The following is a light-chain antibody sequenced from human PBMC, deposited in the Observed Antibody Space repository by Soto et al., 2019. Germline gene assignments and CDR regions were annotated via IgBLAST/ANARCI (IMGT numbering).Light chain of an antibody. V-gene: IGLV3-21*02. CDR1: NIGGKS. CDR3: QVWDTSDIEV. J-gene: IGLJ1*01. CDR2: DDS. Sequence: SYELTQPPSVSVAPGQTAWITCGGNNIGGKSVQWYQQKSRQAPVLVVYDDSDRPSGIPERFSGSNSGNTATLTISRVEAGDEADYYCQVWDTSDIEVFGTGTKLTVL.